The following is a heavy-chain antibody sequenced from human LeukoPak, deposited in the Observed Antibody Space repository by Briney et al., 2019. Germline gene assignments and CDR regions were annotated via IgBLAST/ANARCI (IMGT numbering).Heavy chain of an antibody. D-gene: IGHD3-22*01. CDR2: INPNTANP. J-gene: IGHJ3*02. Sequence: ASVKVSCKASGYTFTNYPINWVRQAPGQGLEWMGWINPNTANPTYAQDFTGRFVFSLDTSVNTAYLQISSLKAEDTAVYYCARGAKDSSGYSPTYAFDIWCQGTMVTVSS. CDR3: ARGAKDSSGYSPTYAFDI. CDR1: GYTFTNYP. V-gene: IGHV7-4-1*02.